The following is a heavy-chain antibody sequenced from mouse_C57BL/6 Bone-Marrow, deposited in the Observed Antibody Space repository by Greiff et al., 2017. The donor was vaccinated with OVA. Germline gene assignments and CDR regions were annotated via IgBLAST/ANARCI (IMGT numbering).Heavy chain of an antibody. Sequence: VQLQESDAELVKPGASVKISCKVSGYTFTDHTIHWMKQRPEQGLEWIGYIYPRDGSTKYNEKFKGKATLTADKSSSTAYMQLNSLTSEDSAVYFCARGGGAYYYAMDYWGQGTSVTVSS. D-gene: IGHD1-1*02. CDR2: IYPRDGST. V-gene: IGHV1-78*01. J-gene: IGHJ4*01. CDR3: ARGGGAYYYAMDY. CDR1: GYTFTDHT.